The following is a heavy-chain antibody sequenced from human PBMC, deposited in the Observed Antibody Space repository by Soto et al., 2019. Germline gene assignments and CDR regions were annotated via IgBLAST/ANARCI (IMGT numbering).Heavy chain of an antibody. CDR2: LYDVDGS. J-gene: IGHJ3*01. CDR1: GLTISGKKY. CDR3: ATWHEREHAYDV. Sequence: DVQLVESGGGLIQPGESLRLSCAAFGLTISGKKYVAWVRQAPGKGLEWVSALYDVDGSFYADSVKGRFTTSSDSSKTTVYLQINALRPDDTAVYYCATWHEREHAYDVWGQGTTVTVSS. D-gene: IGHD1-1*01. V-gene: IGHV3-53*01.